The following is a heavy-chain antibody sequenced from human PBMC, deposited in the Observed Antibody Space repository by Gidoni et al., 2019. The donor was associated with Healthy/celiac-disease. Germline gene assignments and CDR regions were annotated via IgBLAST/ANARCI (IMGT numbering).Heavy chain of an antibody. CDR3: AKNIAPHYYDSSGMDV. V-gene: IGHV3-30*18. J-gene: IGHJ6*02. D-gene: IGHD3-22*01. CDR2: ISYDGSNK. CDR1: GFTFGSYG. Sequence: AASGFTFGSYGMHWVRQAPGKGLEWVAVISYDGSNKYYADSVKGRFPISRDNSKNTLYLQMNSLRAEDTAVYYCAKNIAPHYYDSSGMDVWGQGTTVTVSS.